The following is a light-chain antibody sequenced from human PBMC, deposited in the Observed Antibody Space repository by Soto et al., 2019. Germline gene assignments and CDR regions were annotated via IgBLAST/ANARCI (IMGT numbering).Light chain of an antibody. CDR3: HQYGSSPQA. V-gene: IGKV3-20*01. CDR2: GAS. J-gene: IGKJ3*01. Sequence: EIVLTQSPGTLSLSPGERVTLSCRASQSVTRSFLAWYQQKPGQAPRLLIYGASSRATGIPDRFSGSWSGTDFTITISRLEPEDFAVYYCHQYGSSPQAFGPGTKVDIK. CDR1: QSVTRSF.